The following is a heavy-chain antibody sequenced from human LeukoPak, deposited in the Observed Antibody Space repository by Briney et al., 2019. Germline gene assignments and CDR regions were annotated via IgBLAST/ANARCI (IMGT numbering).Heavy chain of an antibody. CDR3: STKQYDDFDY. V-gene: IGHV3-74*01. D-gene: IGHD3-3*01. CDR1: GFTFSTYW. Sequence: GGSLRLPCAASGFTFSTYWMHWVRQAPGKGLVWLSRISSDGSSTNYADSVKGRFTISRDNAKNTLYLQMNSLKTEDTAVYYCSTKQYDDFDYWGQGTLVTVSS. CDR2: ISSDGSST. J-gene: IGHJ4*02.